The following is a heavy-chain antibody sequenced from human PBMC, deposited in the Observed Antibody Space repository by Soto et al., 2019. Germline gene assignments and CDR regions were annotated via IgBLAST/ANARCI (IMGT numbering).Heavy chain of an antibody. CDR2: HYSGGST. Sequence: PGGSLRLSCAISGFSVSSNYLSWVRQAPGKGLEWVSVHYSGGSTYYADSVQGRFTISRDNSNNTLYLQMRRVRTEDTAVYFCARHRHPRGTVGATSPLDPWGQGTQVTVSS. CDR1: GFSVSSNY. V-gene: IGHV3-53*01. J-gene: IGHJ5*02. D-gene: IGHD1-26*01. CDR3: ARHRHPRGTVGATSPLDP.